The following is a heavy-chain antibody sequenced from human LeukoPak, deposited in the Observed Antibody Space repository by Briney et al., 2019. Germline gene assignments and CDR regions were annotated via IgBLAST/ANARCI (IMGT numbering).Heavy chain of an antibody. J-gene: IGHJ5*02. CDR3: ARGDGGYYSDWFDP. CDR2: ISYDGSNK. Sequence: GGSLRLSCADSGFTFSDYYMSWIRQAPGKGLEWVAVISYDGSNKYYADSVKGRFTISRDNSKNTLYLQMNSLRAEDTAVYYCARGDGGYYSDWFDPWGQGTLVTVSS. CDR1: GFTFSDYY. D-gene: IGHD3-22*01. V-gene: IGHV3-30*03.